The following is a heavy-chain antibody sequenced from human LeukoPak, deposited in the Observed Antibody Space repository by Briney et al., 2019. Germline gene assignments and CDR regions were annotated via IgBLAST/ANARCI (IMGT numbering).Heavy chain of an antibody. CDR1: GGSLSGYY. CDR3: AREQKDSGYDPYYFDY. Sequence: SETLSLTCTVYGGSLSGYYWSWSRLPQATGLGWMGVINHSGSTKHKPSLKRRVTISVDTSKNQFSLKLSSVTAADTAVYYCAREQKDSGYDPYYFDYWGQGTLVTVSS. D-gene: IGHD5-12*01. V-gene: IGHV4-34*01. J-gene: IGHJ4*02. CDR2: INHSGST.